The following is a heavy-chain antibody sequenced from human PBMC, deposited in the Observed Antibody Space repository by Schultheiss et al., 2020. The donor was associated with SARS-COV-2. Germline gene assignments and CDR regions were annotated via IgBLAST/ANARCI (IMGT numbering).Heavy chain of an antibody. CDR1: GGSFSGYY. J-gene: IGHJ6*02. CDR3: ARGRAVSTFYYYDYSMDV. V-gene: IGHV4-34*01. Sequence: SQTLSLTCAVYGGSFSGYYWSWIRQHPGKGLEWIGYIYYSGSTYYNPSLKSRVTISVDTSKNQLSLKVSSVTAADTAVYYCARGRAVSTFYYYDYSMDVWGQGTTVTVSS. CDR2: IYYSGST. D-gene: IGHD3-16*02.